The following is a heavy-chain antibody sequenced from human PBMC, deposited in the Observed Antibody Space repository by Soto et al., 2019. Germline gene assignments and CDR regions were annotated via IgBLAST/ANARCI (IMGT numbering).Heavy chain of an antibody. CDR3: AKPSAGYSGYAIPNWFDP. Sequence: GGSLRLSCAASGFTFSSYAMSWVRQAPGKGLEWVSGISGSGGSTYYADSVKGRFTISRDNSKNTLYLQMNSLRAEDTAVYYCAKPSAGYSGYAIPNWFDPWGQGTLVTVSS. D-gene: IGHD5-12*01. CDR2: ISGSGGST. J-gene: IGHJ5*02. CDR1: GFTFSSYA. V-gene: IGHV3-23*01.